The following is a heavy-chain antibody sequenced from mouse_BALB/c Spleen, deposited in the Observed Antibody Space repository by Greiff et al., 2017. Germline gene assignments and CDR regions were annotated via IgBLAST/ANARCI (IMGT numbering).Heavy chain of an antibody. Sequence: EVKLVESGGGLVQPGGSRKLSCAASGFTFSSFGMHWVRQAPEKGLEWVAYISSGSSTIYYADTVKGRFTISRDNPKNTLFLQMTSLRSEDTAMYYCARRHCYGYAWFAYWGQGTLVTVSA. CDR1: GFTFSSFG. D-gene: IGHD1-2*01. V-gene: IGHV5-17*02. J-gene: IGHJ3*01. CDR2: ISSGSSTI. CDR3: ARRHCYGYAWFAY.